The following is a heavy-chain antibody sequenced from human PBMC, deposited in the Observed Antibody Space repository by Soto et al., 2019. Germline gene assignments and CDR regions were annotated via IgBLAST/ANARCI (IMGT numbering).Heavy chain of an antibody. V-gene: IGHV1-69*06. CDR3: ARPLGYCSSTSCPPVA. D-gene: IGHD2-2*01. Sequence: GASVKVSCKASGGTFSSYAISWVRQAPGQGLEWMGGIIPIFGTANYAQKFQGRVTITADKSTSTAYMELGSLRSEDTAVYYCARPLGYCSSTSCPPVAWGQGTLVTVSS. CDR1: GGTFSSYA. CDR2: IIPIFGTA. J-gene: IGHJ5*02.